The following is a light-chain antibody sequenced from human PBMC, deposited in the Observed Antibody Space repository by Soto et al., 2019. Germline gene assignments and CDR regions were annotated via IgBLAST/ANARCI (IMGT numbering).Light chain of an antibody. CDR3: QKYDNLPYT. CDR2: AAS. CDR1: QDIRNS. V-gene: IGKV1-27*01. Sequence: DIQMTQSPSSLSASIGDRVTITCRASQDIRNSLAWYQHRPGKIPNLLIYAASTLQSGVPSRFSGRGSGTDFTLTISSLQPEDVATYYCQKYDNLPYTFGQGTKLEIK. J-gene: IGKJ2*01.